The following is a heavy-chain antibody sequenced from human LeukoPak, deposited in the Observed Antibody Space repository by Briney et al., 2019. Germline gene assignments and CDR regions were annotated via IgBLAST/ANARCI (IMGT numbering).Heavy chain of an antibody. CDR1: GYTFTGYY. Sequence: ASVKVSCKASGYTFTGYYMHSVRQTPRQGRGWMGWINPNSGGTNYAQKFQGRVTMTRDTSISTAYMELSRLRSDDTAVYYCARPPRDGYNNFDYWGQGTLVTVSS. D-gene: IGHD5-24*01. CDR3: ARPPRDGYNNFDY. CDR2: INPNSGGT. J-gene: IGHJ4*02. V-gene: IGHV1-2*02.